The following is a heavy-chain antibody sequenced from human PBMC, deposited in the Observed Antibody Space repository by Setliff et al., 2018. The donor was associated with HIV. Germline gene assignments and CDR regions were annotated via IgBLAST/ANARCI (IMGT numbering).Heavy chain of an antibody. Sequence: SETLSLTCTVSGDSITNDDYYWGWIRQPPGKGLEWIGIIHHSGHSYYDPSLKSRLTIFVDTSKTQFYLKLRSVTASDTAVYFCARYTSKLDWFDPWGQGTQVTVSS. CDR1: GDSITNDDYY. J-gene: IGHJ5*02. D-gene: IGHD2-2*02. V-gene: IGHV4-39*01. CDR3: ARYTSKLDWFDP. CDR2: IHHSGHS.